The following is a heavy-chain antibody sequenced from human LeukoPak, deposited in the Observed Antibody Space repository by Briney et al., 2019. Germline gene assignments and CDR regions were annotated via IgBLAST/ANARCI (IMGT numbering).Heavy chain of an antibody. CDR2: ISSSSSYI. J-gene: IGHJ4*02. CDR3: HPLAYTNN. V-gene: IGHV3-21*01. D-gene: IGHD2-2*02. Sequence: GGSLRLSCAASGFTFSSYSMNWVRQAPGKGLEWVSSISSSSSYINYADSVKGRFTVSRDNAKNTLYLQMDSLRAEDTAVYYCHPLAYTNNWGQGTLVTVSS. CDR1: GFTFSSYS.